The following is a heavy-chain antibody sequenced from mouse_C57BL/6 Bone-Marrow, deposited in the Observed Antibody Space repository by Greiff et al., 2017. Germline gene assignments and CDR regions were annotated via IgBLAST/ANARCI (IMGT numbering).Heavy chain of an antibody. Sequence: QVQLQQPGAELVKPGASVKMSCKASGYTFTSYWITWVNQRPGPGLEWLGDIYTGSGSTNSNATFKRKATLTVDTSSSTAYMQLSSLTSEDSAVYYCASRIITTVVAPNFDVWGTGTTVTVSS. J-gene: IGHJ1*03. CDR3: ASRIITTVVAPNFDV. D-gene: IGHD1-1*01. CDR2: IYTGSGST. V-gene: IGHV1-55*01. CDR1: GYTFTSYW.